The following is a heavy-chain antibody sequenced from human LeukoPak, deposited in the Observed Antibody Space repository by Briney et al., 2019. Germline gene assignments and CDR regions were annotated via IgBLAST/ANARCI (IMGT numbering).Heavy chain of an antibody. CDR2: IYYSGST. V-gene: IGHV4-59*01. J-gene: IGHJ4*02. CDR3: ARGAAGYSYG. CDR1: GGSTSSYY. D-gene: IGHD5-18*01. Sequence: ETLSLTCTVSGGSTSSYYWSWIRQPPGKGLEWIGHIYYSGSTNYNPSLKSRLTISIDTSKNQFSLRLSSVTAADTAVYYCARGAAGYSYGWGQGTLVTVSS.